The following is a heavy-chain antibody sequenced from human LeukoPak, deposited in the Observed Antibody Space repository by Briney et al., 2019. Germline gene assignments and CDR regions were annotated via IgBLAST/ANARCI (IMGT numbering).Heavy chain of an antibody. V-gene: IGHV3-72*01. Sequence: GCLRLSCAASGFTFSDSFMSWVRQAPGKGLEWVGRSRNKVDSYTAEYAASVKGRFTISRDESKNSLYLQISSLETEDAAVYYCATSSWYRLAYWGQGSLVTVSS. D-gene: IGHD6-13*01. CDR2: SRNKVDSYTA. J-gene: IGHJ4*02. CDR3: ATSSWYRLAY. CDR1: GFTFSDSF.